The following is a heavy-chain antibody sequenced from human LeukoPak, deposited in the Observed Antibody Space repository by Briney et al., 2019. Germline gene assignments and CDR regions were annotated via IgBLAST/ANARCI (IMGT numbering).Heavy chain of an antibody. CDR2: IWNDGSRK. CDR1: ESTLSNYG. Sequence: GGSLRLSCAASESTLSNYGMHWVRQAPGKGLEWVAIIWNDGSRKYYSDSVKGRVTISRDDSNSTLYLQMNSLRAEDTAVYYCARSAYGDYEGHDALDMWGQGTMVTVSS. J-gene: IGHJ3*02. CDR3: ARSAYGDYEGHDALDM. V-gene: IGHV3-33*01. D-gene: IGHD4-17*01.